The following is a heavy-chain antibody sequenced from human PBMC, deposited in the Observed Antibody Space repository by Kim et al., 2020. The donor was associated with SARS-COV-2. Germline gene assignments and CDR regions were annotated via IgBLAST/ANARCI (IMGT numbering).Heavy chain of an antibody. CDR2: IYYSGST. J-gene: IGHJ3*02. Sequence: SETLSLTCTVSGGSISSGGYYWSWIRQHPGKGLEWIGYIYYSGSTYYNPSLKSRVTISVDTSKNQFSLKLSSVTAADTAVYYCARAPRDGYNLDAFDIWGQGTMVTVSS. CDR1: GGSISSGGYY. D-gene: IGHD5-12*01. V-gene: IGHV4-31*03. CDR3: ARAPRDGYNLDAFDI.